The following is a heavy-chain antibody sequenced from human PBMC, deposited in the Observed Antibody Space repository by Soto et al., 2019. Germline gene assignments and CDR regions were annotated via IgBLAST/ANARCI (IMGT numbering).Heavy chain of an antibody. J-gene: IGHJ4*02. CDR1: GYTFTSYA. D-gene: IGHD3-22*01. Sequence: SVKVSGEASGYTFTSYAMHWVRQAPGQRLEWMGGIIPIFGTANYAQKFQGRVTITADESTSTAYMELSSLRSEDTAVYYCASLYYYDSSGYYRFDYWGQGTLVTVSS. CDR3: ASLYYYDSSGYYRFDY. V-gene: IGHV1-69*13. CDR2: IIPIFGTA.